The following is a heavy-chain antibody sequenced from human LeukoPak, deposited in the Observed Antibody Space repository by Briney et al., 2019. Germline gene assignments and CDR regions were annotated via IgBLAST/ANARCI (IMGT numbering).Heavy chain of an antibody. CDR2: ISAYNGNT. V-gene: IGHV1-18*04. D-gene: IGHD2-2*01. J-gene: IGHJ6*03. Sequence: ASVKVSCKASGYTFTGYYMHWVRQAPGQGLEWMGWISAYNGNTNYAQKLQGRVTMTTDTSTSTAYMELRSLRSDDTAVYYCARETVVPAAREGPDYYYYYMDVWGKGTTVTISS. CDR1: GYTFTGYY. CDR3: ARETVVPAAREGPDYYYYYMDV.